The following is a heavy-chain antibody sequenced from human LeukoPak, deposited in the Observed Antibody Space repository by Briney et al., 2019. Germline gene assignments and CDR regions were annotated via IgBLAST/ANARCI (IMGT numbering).Heavy chain of an antibody. V-gene: IGHV4-4*02. CDR3: AREGGFFRPLDY. J-gene: IGHJ4*02. CDR1: GGSVTSTNW. CDR2: VRLDGKT. Sequence: SETLSLTCGVSGGSVTSTNWWTWVRQPPGKGLEWIGEVRLDGKTHYNPSLQSRLTILVSLSENHISLRLTSVTAADTAVYYCAREGGFFRPLDYSGQGTLVTVSS. D-gene: IGHD3-3*01.